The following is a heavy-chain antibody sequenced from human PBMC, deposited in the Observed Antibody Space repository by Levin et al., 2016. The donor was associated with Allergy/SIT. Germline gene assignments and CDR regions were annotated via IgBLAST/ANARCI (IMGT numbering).Heavy chain of an antibody. CDR1: GGSFSGYY. Sequence: SETLSLTCAVYGGSFSGYYWSWIRQPPGKGLEWIGEINHSGSTNYNPSLKSRVTISVDTSKNQFSLKLSSVTAADTAVYYCARGDYVWGSYSLEYGMDVWGQGTTVTVSS. CDR2: INHSGST. CDR3: ARGDYVWGSYSLEYGMDV. V-gene: IGHV4-34*01. D-gene: IGHD3-16*01. J-gene: IGHJ6*02.